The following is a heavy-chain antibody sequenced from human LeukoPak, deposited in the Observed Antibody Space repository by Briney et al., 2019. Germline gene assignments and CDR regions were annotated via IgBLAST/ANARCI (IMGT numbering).Heavy chain of an antibody. J-gene: IGHJ4*02. CDR1: GFTFSSYA. CDR2: ISGSGGST. CDR3: AKDPYDFWSGYYLDY. V-gene: IGHV3-23*01. Sequence: GGSLRLSCAASGFTFSSYAMSWVRQAPGKGLEWVSAISGSGGSTYYADSVKGRFTISRDNSKNTLYLQMNSLRAEDTAVYYCAKDPYDFWSGYYLDYWGKGTLVTVSS. D-gene: IGHD3-3*01.